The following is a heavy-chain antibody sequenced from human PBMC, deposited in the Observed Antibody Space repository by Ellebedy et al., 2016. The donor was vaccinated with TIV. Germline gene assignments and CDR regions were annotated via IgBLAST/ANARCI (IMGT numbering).Heavy chain of an antibody. CDR1: GFTFSSYA. V-gene: IGHV3-23*01. CDR2: IRGSGGST. D-gene: IGHD3-22*01. Sequence: PGGSLRLSCAASGFTFSSYAMSWVRQAPGKGLEWVSAIRGSGGSTYYADSVKGRFTISRDNSKNTLYLQMNSLRAEDTAVYYCAKDSRTMIVVEAHYWGQGTLVTVSS. J-gene: IGHJ4*02. CDR3: AKDSRTMIVVEAHY.